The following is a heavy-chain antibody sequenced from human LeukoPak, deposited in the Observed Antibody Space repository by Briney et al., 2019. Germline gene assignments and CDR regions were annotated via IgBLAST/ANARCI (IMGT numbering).Heavy chain of an antibody. D-gene: IGHD3-9*01. CDR2: IYHSGST. CDR3: ARRSLRYFDWFTPPTYYFDY. V-gene: IGHV4-38-2*02. J-gene: IGHJ4*02. Sequence: SETLSLTCTVSGYSISSGYYWGWIRQPPGKGLEWIGSIYHSGSTYYNPSLKSRVTISVDTSKNQFSLKLSSVTAADTAVYYCARRSLRYFDWFTPPTYYFDYWGQGTLVTVSS. CDR1: GYSISSGYY.